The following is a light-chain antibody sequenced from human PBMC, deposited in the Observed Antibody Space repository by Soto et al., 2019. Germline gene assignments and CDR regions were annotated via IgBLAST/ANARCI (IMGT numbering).Light chain of an antibody. J-gene: IGKJ4*01. CDR3: QEYGSSPLT. Sequence: EIVLTQSPGTLSLSPGERATLSCRASPSVSSSYLAWYQQKPGQAPRLLIYGASSRATGIPDRFSGSGSATDFTLNISRLEPEEFAVDYCQEYGSSPLTFGGGTKVESK. V-gene: IGKV3-20*01. CDR1: PSVSSSY. CDR2: GAS.